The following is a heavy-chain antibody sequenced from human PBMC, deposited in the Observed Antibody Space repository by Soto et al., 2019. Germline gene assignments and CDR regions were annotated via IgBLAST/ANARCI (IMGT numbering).Heavy chain of an antibody. V-gene: IGHV3-11*01. CDR3: ARDSLTVASYDY. J-gene: IGHJ4*02. CDR2: ISSSGSTI. D-gene: IGHD5-12*01. CDR1: GFTFSDYY. Sequence: QVQLVESGGGLVKPGGSLRLSCAASGFTFSDYYMSWIRQAPGKGLEWVSYISSSGSTIYYADSVKCRFTVSRDNAKNSLYLHMDSLRAEDTALYYCARDSLTVASYDYWGQGNLVTVSS.